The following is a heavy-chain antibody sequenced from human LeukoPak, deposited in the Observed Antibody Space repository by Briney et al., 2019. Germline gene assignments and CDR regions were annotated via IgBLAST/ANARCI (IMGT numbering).Heavy chain of an antibody. CDR2: IYYSGST. Sequence: SETLSLTCTVSGGSISSYYWSWIRRPPGKGLEWIGHIYYSGSTNYNASLKSRVTISLDTSKNQFSLKLSSVTAADTAAYYCARQGSSGWYIGAFDIWGQGTMVTVSS. J-gene: IGHJ3*02. D-gene: IGHD6-19*01. V-gene: IGHV4-59*08. CDR3: ARQGSSGWYIGAFDI. CDR1: GGSISSYY.